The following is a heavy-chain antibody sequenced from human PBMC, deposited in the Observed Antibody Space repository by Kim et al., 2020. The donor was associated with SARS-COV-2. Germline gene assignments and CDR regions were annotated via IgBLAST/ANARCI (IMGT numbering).Heavy chain of an antibody. D-gene: IGHD3-3*01. CDR1: GYTFTSYY. CDR2: INPSGGST. CDR3: ARDAKTVFWSGLVTWYYFDY. Sequence: ASVKVSCKASGYTFTSYYMHWVRQAPGQGLEWMGIINPSGGSTSYAQKFQGRVTMTRDTSTSTVYMELSSLRSEDTAVYYCARDAKTVFWSGLVTWYYFDYWGQGTLVTVSS. V-gene: IGHV1-46*01. J-gene: IGHJ4*02.